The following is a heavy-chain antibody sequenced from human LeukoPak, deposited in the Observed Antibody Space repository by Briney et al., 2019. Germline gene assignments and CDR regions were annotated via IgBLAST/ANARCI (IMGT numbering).Heavy chain of an antibody. CDR2: IIPIFGTA. CDR3: ARGREGITIFGVAFDY. CDR1: GGTFSSYA. V-gene: IGHV1-69*01. D-gene: IGHD3-3*01. J-gene: IGHJ4*02. Sequence: EASVKVSCKASGGTFSSYAISWVRQAPGQGLEWMGGIIPIFGTANYAQKFQGRVTITADESTSTAYMELSSLRSEDTAVYYCARGREGITIFGVAFDYWGQGTLVTVSS.